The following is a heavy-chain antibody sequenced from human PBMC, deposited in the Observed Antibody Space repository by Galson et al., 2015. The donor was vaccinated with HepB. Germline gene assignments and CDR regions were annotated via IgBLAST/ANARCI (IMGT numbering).Heavy chain of an antibody. CDR3: ARPGIAAAANYYYYYMDV. V-gene: IGHV1-8*01. CDR2: MNPNSGNT. Sequence: SVKVSCKASGYTFTSYDINWVRQAPGQGLEWMGWMNPNSGNTGYAQKFQGRVTMTRNTSISTAYMELSSLRSEDTALYYCARPGIAAAANYYYYYMDVWGKGTTVTVSS. D-gene: IGHD6-13*01. J-gene: IGHJ6*03. CDR1: GYTFTSYD.